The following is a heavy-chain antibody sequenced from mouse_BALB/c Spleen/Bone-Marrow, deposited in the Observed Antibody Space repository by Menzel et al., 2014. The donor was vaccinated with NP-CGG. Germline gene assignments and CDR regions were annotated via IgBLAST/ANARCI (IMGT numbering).Heavy chain of an antibody. CDR3: GRRGLRQAMDY. J-gene: IGHJ4*01. CDR1: GYTFTSYW. D-gene: IGHD2-4*01. CDR2: IFTGGVSI. Sequence: QVQLQQSGAELVKPGASVKLSCKTSGYTFTSYWIQWVKQRPGQGLEWIGEIFTGGVSINYNEKFEGKAALTIDKSSSTAYMNLSSLTSEDSGVYFCGRRGLRQAMDYWGQGTSVTVSS. V-gene: IGHV1S132*01.